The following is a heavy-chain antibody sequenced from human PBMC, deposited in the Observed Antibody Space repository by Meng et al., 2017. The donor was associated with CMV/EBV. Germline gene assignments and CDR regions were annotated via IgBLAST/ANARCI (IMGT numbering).Heavy chain of an antibody. CDR2: IKQDGSEK. J-gene: IGHJ6*02. V-gene: IGHV3-7*03. CDR1: GFTFSSYW. CDR3: AKCHRRGILEWLSRYYYGMDV. D-gene: IGHD3-3*01. Sequence: GESLKISCGTSGFTFSSYWMSWVRQAPGKGLEWVANIKQDGSEKYYVDSVKGRFTISRDNAKNSLYLQMNSLRAEDTAVYYCAKCHRRGILEWLSRYYYGMDVWGQGTTVTVSS.